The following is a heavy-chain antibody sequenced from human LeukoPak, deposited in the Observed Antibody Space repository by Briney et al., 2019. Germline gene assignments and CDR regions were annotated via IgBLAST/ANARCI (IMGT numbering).Heavy chain of an antibody. CDR1: GYTFTSYY. CDR3: ARDRRAYCSSTSCLAFDP. CDR2: INPSGGST. V-gene: IGHV1-46*01. Sequence: GASVKVSCKASGYTFTSYYMHWVRQAPGQGLERMGIINPSGGSTSYAQKFQGRVTMTRDTSTSTVYMELSSLRSEDTAVYYCARDRRAYCSSTSCLAFDPWGQGTLVTVSS. D-gene: IGHD2-2*01. J-gene: IGHJ5*02.